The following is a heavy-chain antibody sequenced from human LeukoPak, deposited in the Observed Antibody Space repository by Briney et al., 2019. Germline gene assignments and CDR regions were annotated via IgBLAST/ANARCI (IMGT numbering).Heavy chain of an antibody. J-gene: IGHJ4*02. CDR2: IYSGGST. CDR1: GFTVSSNY. CDR3: ARDWRWNGDGYN. D-gene: IGHD5-24*01. V-gene: IGHV3-53*01. Sequence: GGSLRLSCAATGFTVSSNYMSWVRQAPGKGLEWVSVIYSGGSTYYAESVKGRFTISRDNSKNTLYLQMNSLRAEDTAVYYCARDWRWNGDGYNWGQGTLVTVSS.